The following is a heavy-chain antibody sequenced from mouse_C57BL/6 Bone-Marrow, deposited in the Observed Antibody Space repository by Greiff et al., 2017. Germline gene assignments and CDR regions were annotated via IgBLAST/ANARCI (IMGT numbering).Heavy chain of an antibody. Sequence: VKLMESGAELARPGASVKLSCKASGYTFTSYGISWVKQRTGQGLEWIGEIYPRSGNTYYNEKFKGKATLTADKSSSTAYMELRSLTSEDSAVYFCARHSVFAYWGQGTLVTVSA. J-gene: IGHJ3*01. CDR3: ARHSVFAY. V-gene: IGHV1-81*01. CDR2: IYPRSGNT. CDR1: GYTFTSYG.